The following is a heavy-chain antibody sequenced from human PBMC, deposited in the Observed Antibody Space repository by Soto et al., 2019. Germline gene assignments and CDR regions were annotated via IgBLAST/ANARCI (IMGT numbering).Heavy chain of an antibody. CDR3: ARDPSHGSGSYLDY. V-gene: IGHV3-33*01. CDR1: GFSFNNFG. CDR2: IWYDGSNK. Sequence: GSLRLSCVASGFSFNNFGMHWVRQAPGKGLEWVAVIWYDGSNKYYADSVKGRFTISRDNSKNTLYLQMSSLRAKDTAVYFCARDPSHGSGSYLDYWGQGALVTVSS. D-gene: IGHD3-10*01. J-gene: IGHJ4*02.